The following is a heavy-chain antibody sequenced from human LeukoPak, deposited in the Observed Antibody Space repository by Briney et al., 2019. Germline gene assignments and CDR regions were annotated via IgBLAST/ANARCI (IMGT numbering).Heavy chain of an antibody. V-gene: IGHV3-30*03. CDR2: ISYDGSNK. J-gene: IGHJ1*01. D-gene: IGHD4-17*01. CDR3: ARIYGDPLPEYFQH. CDR1: GFTFSSYG. Sequence: GGSLRLSCAASGFTFSSYGMHWVRQAPGKGLEWVALISYDGSNKYYADSVKGRFTISRDNSKNTLYLQMNSLRAEDTAVYYCARIYGDPLPEYFQHWGQGTLVTVSS.